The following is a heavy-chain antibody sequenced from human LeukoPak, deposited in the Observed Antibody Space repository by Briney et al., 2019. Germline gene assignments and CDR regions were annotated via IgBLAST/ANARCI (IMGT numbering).Heavy chain of an antibody. V-gene: IGHV3-30*04. D-gene: IGHD6-19*01. Sequence: GGSLRLSCAASGFTFSSYAMHWVRQAPGKGLEWVAVISYDGSNKYYADSVKGRFTISRDNSKNMLYPQMNSQRAEDTAVYYCARDRRYSSGWYTLTLYYYYMDVWGKGTTVTVSS. J-gene: IGHJ6*03. CDR1: GFTFSSYA. CDR2: ISYDGSNK. CDR3: ARDRRYSSGWYTLTLYYYYMDV.